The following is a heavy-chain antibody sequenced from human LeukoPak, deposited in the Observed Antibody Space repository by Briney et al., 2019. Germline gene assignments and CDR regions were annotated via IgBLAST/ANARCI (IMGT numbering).Heavy chain of an antibody. J-gene: IGHJ4*02. D-gene: IGHD3-3*01. V-gene: IGHV3-48*01. CDR1: GFTFSSYS. CDR3: ARWRHY. CDR2: ITSTSSTV. Sequence: PGGSLRLSCAASGFTFSSYSMSWVRQAPGKGLEWVSYITSTSSTVYYADSVKGRFTISRDDSKNTLYLQMNSLRPEDTAVYYCARWRHYWGQGTLVTVSS.